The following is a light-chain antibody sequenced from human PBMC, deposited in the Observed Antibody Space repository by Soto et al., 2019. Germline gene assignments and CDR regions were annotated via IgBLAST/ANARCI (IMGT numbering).Light chain of an antibody. CDR1: NSNIGAGYD. V-gene: IGLV1-40*01. J-gene: IGLJ2*01. CDR3: AAWDDSLSGVL. CDR2: RNN. Sequence: QSVLTQPPSVSGAPGQRVTISCTGSNSNIGAGYDVHWYQQLPGTAPKLLIYRNNQRPSGVPDRFSGSKSGTSASLAISGLRSEDEAAYYCAAWDDSLSGVLFGGGTQLTVL.